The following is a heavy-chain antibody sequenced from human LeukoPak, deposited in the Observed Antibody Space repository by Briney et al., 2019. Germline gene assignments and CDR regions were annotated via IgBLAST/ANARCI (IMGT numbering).Heavy chain of an antibody. CDR3: ARQLTYYYGSGSLKNWFDP. Sequence: SETLSLTCTVSGGSISSGGYYWSWIRQHPGKGLEWNGYIYYSGSTYYNPSLKSRVTISVDTSKNQFSLKLSSVTAADTAVYYCARQLTYYYGSGSLKNWFDPWGQGTLVTVSS. D-gene: IGHD3-10*01. V-gene: IGHV4-31*03. CDR2: IYYSGST. CDR1: GGSISSGGYY. J-gene: IGHJ5*02.